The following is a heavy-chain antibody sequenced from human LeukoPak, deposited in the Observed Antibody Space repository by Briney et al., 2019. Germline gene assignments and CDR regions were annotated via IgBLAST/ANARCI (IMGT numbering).Heavy chain of an antibody. CDR2: IYYSGST. V-gene: IGHV4-59*01. CDR3: ARVWCSSTSYPDY. CDR1: GGSISSYY. J-gene: IGHJ4*02. D-gene: IGHD2-2*01. Sequence: SETLSLTCTVSGGSISSYYWSWIRQPPGKGLEWIGYIYYSGSTNYNPSLKSRVTISVDTSKNQFSLKLSSVTAADTAVYYCARVWCSSTSYPDYWGQGTLVTVSS.